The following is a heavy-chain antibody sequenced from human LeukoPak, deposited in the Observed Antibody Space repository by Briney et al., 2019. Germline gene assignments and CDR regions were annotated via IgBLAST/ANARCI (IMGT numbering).Heavy chain of an antibody. J-gene: IGHJ3*02. CDR1: GYTFTSYG. CDR2: ISAYNGNT. Sequence: ASVKVSCKASGYTFTSYGISWVRQAPGQGLEWMGWISAYNGNTNYAPKLQGRVTMTTDTSTSTAYMELRSLRSDDTAVYYCARVGGGDLHDAFDIWGQGTMVTVSS. V-gene: IGHV1-18*01. CDR3: ARVGGGDLHDAFDI. D-gene: IGHD2-21*02.